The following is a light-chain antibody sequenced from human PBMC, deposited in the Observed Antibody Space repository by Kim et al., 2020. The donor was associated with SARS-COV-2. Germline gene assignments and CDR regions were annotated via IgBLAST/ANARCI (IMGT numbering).Light chain of an antibody. CDR2: GVS. V-gene: IGKV3-15*01. CDR3: QQYKIWPLT. Sequence: VSPGERIALSCRTSQCVGDDLAWYQQRPGQAPRLLIYGVSTRATGVPARFSGSGSGTEFTVTISSLQSEDFTVYYCQQYKIWPLTFGGGTKVDIK. CDR1: QCVGDD. J-gene: IGKJ4*01.